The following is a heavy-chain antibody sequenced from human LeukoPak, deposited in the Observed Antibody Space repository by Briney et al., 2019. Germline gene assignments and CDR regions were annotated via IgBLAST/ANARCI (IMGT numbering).Heavy chain of an antibody. V-gene: IGHV4-59*01. CDR1: GGSISSYY. Sequence: PSETLSLTCTVSGGSISSYYWSWIRQPPGKGLEWIGYIDYSGSTNYNPSLKSRVTISVDTSKNQFSLKLRSVTAADTAVYYCARVTGYVIEDNFDYWGQGTLVTVSS. D-gene: IGHD2-15*01. CDR2: IDYSGST. J-gene: IGHJ4*02. CDR3: ARVTGYVIEDNFDY.